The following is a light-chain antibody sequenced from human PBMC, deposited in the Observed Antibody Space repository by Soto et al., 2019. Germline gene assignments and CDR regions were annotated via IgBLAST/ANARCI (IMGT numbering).Light chain of an antibody. J-gene: IGKJ2*01. CDR2: DAS. Sequence: DIQMTQSPSPLSASVGDRVTITCRASQGISTYLVWYQQRQGRAPKLLIYDASSLLSGVPSRFSGSGSGTDFTLTISTLQPEDFATYYCQQSYRTPYTFGQGTKLET. V-gene: IGKV1-39*01. CDR3: QQSYRTPYT. CDR1: QGISTY.